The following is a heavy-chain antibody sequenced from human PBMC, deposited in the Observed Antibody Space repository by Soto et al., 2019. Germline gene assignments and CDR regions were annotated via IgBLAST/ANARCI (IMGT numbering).Heavy chain of an antibody. CDR2: IYRGTT. V-gene: IGHV3-66*01. J-gene: IGHJ4*02. Sequence: EVQLVESGGGLVQPGGSLRLSCAASGFTVSDNYMNWVRQAPGKGLEWVAVIYRGTTYYADSVKGRFTISRDNSKNTLYLQMSSLRPEDTTVYYCARDVDRREYDSTGYSFDYWGQGTLVAVSS. CDR1: GFTVSDNY. CDR3: ARDVDRREYDSTGYSFDY. D-gene: IGHD3-22*01.